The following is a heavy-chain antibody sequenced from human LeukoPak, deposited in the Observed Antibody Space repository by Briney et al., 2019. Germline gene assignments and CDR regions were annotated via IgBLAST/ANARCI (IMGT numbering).Heavy chain of an antibody. J-gene: IGHJ4*02. Sequence: GGSLRLSCAASGVTGSSNYMSWVRQAPAKGLEWLSVIYSGGSTYYADSVKGRFNISRDNSKNTLYLQMNSLRAEDTAVYYCARDLIAVAGDGEGYWGQGTLVAVSS. CDR1: GVTGSSNY. CDR2: IYSGGST. V-gene: IGHV3-66*01. CDR3: ARDLIAVAGDGEGY. D-gene: IGHD6-19*01.